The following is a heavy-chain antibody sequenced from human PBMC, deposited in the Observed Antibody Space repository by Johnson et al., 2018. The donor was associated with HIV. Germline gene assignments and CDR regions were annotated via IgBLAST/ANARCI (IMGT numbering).Heavy chain of an antibody. D-gene: IGHD3-10*01. CDR3: AKTEEGVGGDAFDI. CDR1: GFTFSSYG. CDR2: IWYDGSNK. J-gene: IGHJ3*02. Sequence: QVQLVESGGGVVQPGRSLRLSCAASGFTFSSYGMHWVRQAPGKGLEWVAVIWYDGSNKYYADSVKGRFTISRDNSKNTLYLQMNSLRAEDTAVYYCAKTEEGVGGDAFDIWGQGTMVTVSS. V-gene: IGHV3-33*06.